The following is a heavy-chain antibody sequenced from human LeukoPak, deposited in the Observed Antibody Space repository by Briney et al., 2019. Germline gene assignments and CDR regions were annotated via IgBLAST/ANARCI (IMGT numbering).Heavy chain of an antibody. CDR3: AESGYSSGWYEFNWFDP. D-gene: IGHD6-19*01. CDR2: IIPIFGTA. J-gene: IGHJ5*02. Sequence: SVKVSCKASGGTFSSYAISWVRQAPGQGLEWMGGIIPIFGTANYAQKFQGRVTITADESTSTAYMELSSLKSEDTAVYYCAESGYSSGWYEFNWFDPWGQGTLVTVSS. CDR1: GGTFSSYA. V-gene: IGHV1-69*13.